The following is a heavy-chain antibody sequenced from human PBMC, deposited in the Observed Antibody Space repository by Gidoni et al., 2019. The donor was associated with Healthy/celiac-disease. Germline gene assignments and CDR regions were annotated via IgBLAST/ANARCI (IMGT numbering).Heavy chain of an antibody. CDR1: GYTLPEFS. V-gene: IGHV1-24*01. CDR2: FDPEDGET. Sequence: QVPLVPSGAEVKKPGASVTVSCKVSGYTLPEFSIPWVLQAPGKGLEWMGGFDPEDGETIDAQKFQGRVTRTEDTSTDTAYMELSSLRSEDTAVYYCATTGNRPTMVRGVAYYYYGMDVWGQGTTVTVSS. CDR3: ATTGNRPTMVRGVAYYYYGMDV. D-gene: IGHD3-10*01. J-gene: IGHJ6*02.